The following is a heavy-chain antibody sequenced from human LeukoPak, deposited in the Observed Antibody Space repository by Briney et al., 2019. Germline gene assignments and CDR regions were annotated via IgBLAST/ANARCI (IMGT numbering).Heavy chain of an antibody. CDR2: ISGSGGST. CDR1: EFTFSRYW. CDR3: AKEGRWQQLVRAV. V-gene: IGHV3-23*01. Sequence: PGGSLRLSCTASEFTFSRYWMSWVRQAPGKGLEWVSAISGSGGSTYYADSVKGRFTISRDNSKNTLYLQMNSLRAEDTAVYYCAKEGRWQQLVRAVWGQGTLVTVSS. D-gene: IGHD6-13*01. J-gene: IGHJ4*02.